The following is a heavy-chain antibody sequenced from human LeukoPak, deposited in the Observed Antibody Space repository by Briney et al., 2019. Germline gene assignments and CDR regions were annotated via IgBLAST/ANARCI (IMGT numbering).Heavy chain of an antibody. J-gene: IGHJ4*02. CDR1: GGSISSYY. CDR2: INHSGST. D-gene: IGHD2-15*01. Sequence: SETLSLTCTVSGGSISSYYWSWIRQPPGKGLEWIGEINHSGSTNYNPSLKSRVTISVDTSKNQFSLKLSSVTAADTAVYYCARPEPGGYCSGGSCYALYDWGQGTLVTVSS. CDR3: ARPEPGGYCSGGSCYALYD. V-gene: IGHV4-34*01.